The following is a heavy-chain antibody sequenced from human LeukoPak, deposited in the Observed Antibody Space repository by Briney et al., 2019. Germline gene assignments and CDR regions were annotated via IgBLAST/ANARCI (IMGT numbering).Heavy chain of an antibody. J-gene: IGHJ4*02. V-gene: IGHV3-15*01. D-gene: IGHD1-26*01. Sequence: GGSLRLSCAASGFTFTNAWLSWVRQAPGKGLEWVGRTKSKNDGGTLDYAAPVKGRFTISRDDSKSTLHLQMNSLRAEDTAVYYCARDGYSGSYDYWGQGTLVTASS. CDR2: TKSKNDGGTL. CDR3: ARDGYSGSYDY. CDR1: GFTFTNAW.